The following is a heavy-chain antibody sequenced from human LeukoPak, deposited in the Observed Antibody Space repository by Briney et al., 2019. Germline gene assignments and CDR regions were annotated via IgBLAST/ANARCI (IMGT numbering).Heavy chain of an antibody. D-gene: IGHD6-6*01. V-gene: IGHV4-39*01. J-gene: IGHJ4*01. CDR1: GGSISGSNYY. Sequence: PSETLSLTCTVSGGSISGSNYYWGWIRQPSGKGLEWIGSFYYGENTYYNPSLKSRVTVSVDTSKNQFSLKLSSVTAADTAVYYCARQGRSSVYWGQGTLVTVSS. CDR3: ARQGRSSVY. CDR2: FYYGENT.